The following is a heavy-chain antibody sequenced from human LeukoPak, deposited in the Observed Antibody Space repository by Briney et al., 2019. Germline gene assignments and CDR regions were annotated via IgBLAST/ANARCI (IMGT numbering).Heavy chain of an antibody. J-gene: IGHJ4*02. CDR3: AIPWDCSSTSCYGFDY. CDR2: IIPIFGTA. D-gene: IGHD2-2*01. Sequence: GASVKVSCKASGGTFSSYAISWVRQAPGQGLEWMGGIIPIFGTANYAQKFQGRVTITADESTSTAYMELSSLRSEDTAVYYCAIPWDCSSTSCYGFDYWGQGTLVTVSS. CDR1: GGTFSSYA. V-gene: IGHV1-69*13.